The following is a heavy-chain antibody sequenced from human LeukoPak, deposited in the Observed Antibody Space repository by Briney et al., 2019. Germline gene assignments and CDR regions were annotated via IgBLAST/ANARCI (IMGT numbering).Heavy chain of an antibody. J-gene: IGHJ4*02. CDR3: ARAYPRGQSPYYFDY. D-gene: IGHD3-10*01. CDR1: GYTFTSYY. V-gene: IGHV1-46*01. Sequence: GASVKVSCKASGYTFTSYYMHWVRQAPGQGLEWMGIINPSGGSTSYAQKFQGRVTMTRDTSTSTAYMGLSSLRSEDTAVYYCARAYPRGQSPYYFDYWGQGTLVTVSS. CDR2: INPSGGST.